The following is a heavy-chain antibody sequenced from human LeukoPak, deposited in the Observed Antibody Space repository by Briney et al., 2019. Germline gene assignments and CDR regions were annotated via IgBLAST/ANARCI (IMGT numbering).Heavy chain of an antibody. V-gene: IGHV1-18*01. D-gene: IGHD4-23*01. CDR3: ARDHGTVAQLYYFDY. CDR2: ISTYNGDT. J-gene: IGHJ4*02. Sequence: ASVKVSCKASGYTFTSYGISWVRQAPGQGLEWMGWISTYNGDTDYAQKLQGRVTMTADTSTSTAYMEMRSLRSDDTAVYYCARDHGTVAQLYYFDYWGQGTLVTVSS. CDR1: GYTFTSYG.